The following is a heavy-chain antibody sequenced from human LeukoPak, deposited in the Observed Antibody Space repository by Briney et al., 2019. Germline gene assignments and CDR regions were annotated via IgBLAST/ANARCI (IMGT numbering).Heavy chain of an antibody. V-gene: IGHV3-23*01. CDR1: GFTFSSHA. CDR3: AKDGGGSLEWLPPMDV. Sequence: GGSLRLSCAASGFTFSSHAMGWVRQAPGKGLEWVSSITGSGGRTYYGDSVKGRFTISRDNSKNALYLQMNSLRAEDTAVYYCAKDGGGSLEWLPPMDVWGQGTTVTVSS. CDR2: ITGSGGRT. J-gene: IGHJ6*02. D-gene: IGHD3-3*01.